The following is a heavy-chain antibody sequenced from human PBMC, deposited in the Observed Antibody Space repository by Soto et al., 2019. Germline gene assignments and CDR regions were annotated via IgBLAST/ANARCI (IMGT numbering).Heavy chain of an antibody. CDR3: TRDSRGTIFGVVTLGNWFDP. Sequence: PGGSLRLSCTASGFTFGDYAMSWFRQAPGKGLEWVGFIRSKAYGGTTEYAASAKGRFTISRDDSKSIAYLQMNSLKTEDTAVYYCTRDSRGTIFGVVTLGNWFDPWGQGTLVTVSS. V-gene: IGHV3-49*03. J-gene: IGHJ5*02. CDR1: GFTFGDYA. D-gene: IGHD3-3*01. CDR2: IRSKAYGGTT.